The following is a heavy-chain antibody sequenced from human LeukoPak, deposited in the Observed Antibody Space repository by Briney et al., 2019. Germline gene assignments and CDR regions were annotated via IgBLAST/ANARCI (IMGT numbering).Heavy chain of an antibody. D-gene: IGHD6-13*01. J-gene: IGHJ3*02. V-gene: IGHV1-2*02. CDR3: ARHSSWTAFDI. CDR2: INPNSGGT. Sequence: WASVKVSCKASGYTFTSYYMHWVRQAPGQGLEWMGWINPNSGGTNYAQKFQGRVTMTRDTSISTAYMELSRLRSDDTAVYYCARHSSWTAFDIWGQGTMVTVSS. CDR1: GYTFTSYY.